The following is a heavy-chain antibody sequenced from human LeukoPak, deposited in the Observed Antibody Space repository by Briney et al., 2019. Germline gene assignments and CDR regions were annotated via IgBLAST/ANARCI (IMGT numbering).Heavy chain of an antibody. CDR3: ARDGSGYSGSSLHYYYYMDV. J-gene: IGHJ6*03. Sequence: PSQTLSLTCTVSGGSISSYYWSWIRQPPGKGLEWIGYIYYSGSTNYNPSLKSRVTISVDTSKNQFSLKLSSVTAADTAVYYCARDGSGYSGSSLHYYYYMDVWGKGTTVTVSS. D-gene: IGHD5-12*01. CDR2: IYYSGST. CDR1: GGSISSYY. V-gene: IGHV4-59*12.